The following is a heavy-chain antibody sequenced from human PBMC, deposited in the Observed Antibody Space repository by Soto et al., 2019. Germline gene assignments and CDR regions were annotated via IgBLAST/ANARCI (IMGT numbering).Heavy chain of an antibody. CDR3: VRDVSVSSGSFVGY. J-gene: IGHJ4*02. CDR1: GYNFDSYG. Sequence: QVQLVQSGTEVKKPGASVRVSCKASGYNFDSYGLNWVRQAPGQGLEWMGWISTYTGNTDYPQKFQGRVTMTTDTSTNTAFLDLRSLTSDDTAVYYCVRDVSVSSGSFVGYWGQGTLVTVSS. V-gene: IGHV1-18*01. D-gene: IGHD1-1*01. CDR2: ISTYTGNT.